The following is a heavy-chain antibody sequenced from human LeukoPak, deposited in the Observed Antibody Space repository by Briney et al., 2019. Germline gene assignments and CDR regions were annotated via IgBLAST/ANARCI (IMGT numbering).Heavy chain of an antibody. J-gene: IGHJ6*03. D-gene: IGHD4-23*01. CDR1: GYSISSSYY. CDR2: IYYSGST. Sequence: SETLSLTCTVSGYSISSSYYWSWIRQPPGKGLEWIGYIYYSGSTNYNPSLKSRVTISMDTSKSQFSLRLSSVTAADSAVYYCARGYGGYYYYYMGVWGKGTTVTVSS. V-gene: IGHV4-61*01. CDR3: ARGYGGYYYYYMGV.